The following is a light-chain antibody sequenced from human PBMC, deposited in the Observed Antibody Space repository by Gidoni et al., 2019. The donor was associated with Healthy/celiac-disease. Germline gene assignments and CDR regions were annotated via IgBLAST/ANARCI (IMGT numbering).Light chain of an antibody. CDR3: QQYYSTPRT. CDR2: WAS. J-gene: IGKJ2*01. CDR1: QSVLYSSNNKNY. Sequence: DIVMTQSPDSLAVSLGERATINCKSSQSVLYSSNNKNYLAWYQQKPGQPPKLLIYWASTRESGVPDLFRGSGSGTDFTLTISSLQAEDVAVYYCQQYYSTPRTFGQGTKLEIK. V-gene: IGKV4-1*01.